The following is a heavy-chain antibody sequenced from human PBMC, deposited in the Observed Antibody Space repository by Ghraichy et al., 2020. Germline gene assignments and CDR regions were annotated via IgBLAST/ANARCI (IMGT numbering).Heavy chain of an antibody. D-gene: IGHD2-15*01. CDR1: GFTFSNYV. V-gene: IGHV3-23*01. Sequence: GGSLRLSCAASGFTFSNYVMSWVRQAPGKGLEWVSTIGASGGSTYYTDSVKGRFTIPRDNSKNTLYLQMDSLRAEDAAVYYCAKAWGYCSGGTCPSYNWFDPWGQGTRVTVSS. CDR3: AKAWGYCSGGTCPSYNWFDP. J-gene: IGHJ5*02. CDR2: IGASGGST.